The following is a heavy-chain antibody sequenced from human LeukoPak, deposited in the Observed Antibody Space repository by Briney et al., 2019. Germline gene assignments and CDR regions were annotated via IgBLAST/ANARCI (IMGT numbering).Heavy chain of an antibody. CDR3: AKQFVDI. J-gene: IGHJ5*02. CDR1: GFAFSNYA. CDR2: LSESGDVT. D-gene: IGHD5-24*01. V-gene: IGHV3-23*01. Sequence: GGSLRLSCAASGFAFSNYAMNWVRQAPGKGLEWVSSLSESGDVTSYADSAKGRFTISRDNSRNILHLQMSSLRAEDTAIYYCAKQFVDIWGQGTLVIVSS.